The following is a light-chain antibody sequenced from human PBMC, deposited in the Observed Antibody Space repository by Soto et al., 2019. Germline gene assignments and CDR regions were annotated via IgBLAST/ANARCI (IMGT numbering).Light chain of an antibody. V-gene: IGKV2-28*01. J-gene: IGKJ1*01. CDR3: MQALQIRT. CDR2: LGS. Sequence: DIVMTQSPLSLPVTPGEPASISCRSSPSLLHSNGYNYLDWYLQRPGQSPQLLIYLGSNRASGVPDRFSGSGSGTDFTLKISRVEAEDVGVYYCMQALQIRTFGQGTKVEIK. CDR1: PSLLHSNGYNY.